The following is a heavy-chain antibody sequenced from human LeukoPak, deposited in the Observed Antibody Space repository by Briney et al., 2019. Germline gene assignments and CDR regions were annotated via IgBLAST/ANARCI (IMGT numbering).Heavy chain of an antibody. Sequence: GMSLRLSCAASGFTFDDYVMHWVRQAPGKGLEWVSGISWNSASIGYADSVKGRFTISTDNVKNSLYLQMRRLRAEDTAMYYCTKASAGGFAEYFTHWGQGTLVTVSS. D-gene: IGHD5-12*01. CDR2: ISWNSASI. J-gene: IGHJ1*01. CDR1: GFTFDDYV. V-gene: IGHV3-9*01. CDR3: TKASAGGFAEYFTH.